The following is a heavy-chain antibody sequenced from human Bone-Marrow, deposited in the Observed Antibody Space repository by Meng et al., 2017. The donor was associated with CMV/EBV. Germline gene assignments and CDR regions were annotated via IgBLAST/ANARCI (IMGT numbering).Heavy chain of an antibody. D-gene: IGHD4-23*01. CDR1: GYSFTSYW. V-gene: IGHV5-51*01. CDR3: ARHPGNHPRRNWFDP. Sequence: GGSLRLSCKGSGYSFTSYWIGWVRQMPGKGLEWMGIIYPGDSDTRYTPSVQGQVTISADKSISTAYLQWSSLKASDTAMYYCARHPGNHPRRNWFDPWGQGTLVTVSS. CDR2: IYPGDSDT. J-gene: IGHJ5*02.